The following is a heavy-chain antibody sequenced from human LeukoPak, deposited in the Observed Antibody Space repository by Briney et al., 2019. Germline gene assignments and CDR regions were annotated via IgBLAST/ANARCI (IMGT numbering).Heavy chain of an antibody. D-gene: IGHD3-3*01. CDR2: SYFCGSI. CDR1: VGSINTVNYY. J-gene: IGHJ4*02. V-gene: IGHV4-39*01. CDR3: ARQKYDFWGGLFPSYFDS. Sequence: SDTLSLTCTVSVGSINTVNYYWAWIRQSPGKGLEWIGSSYFCGSIYYNPSLESRVSLSVDTSKNQFFLKLRSVTARDTALYYCARQKYDFWGGLFPSYFDSWGQGAWVTVSS.